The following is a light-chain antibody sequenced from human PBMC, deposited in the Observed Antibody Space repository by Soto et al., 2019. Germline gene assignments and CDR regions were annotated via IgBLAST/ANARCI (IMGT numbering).Light chain of an antibody. Sequence: IVMTQSPATLSVSPGERATLSWRTSQSVSGNLAWYQQKPGQAPRLLIYGASTRATGIPARFSGGGSGTEFTLTISSLQSEDFAVYYCQQYNNWPPAFGQGTKVEIK. CDR1: QSVSGN. CDR2: GAS. J-gene: IGKJ1*01. V-gene: IGKV3-15*01. CDR3: QQYNNWPPA.